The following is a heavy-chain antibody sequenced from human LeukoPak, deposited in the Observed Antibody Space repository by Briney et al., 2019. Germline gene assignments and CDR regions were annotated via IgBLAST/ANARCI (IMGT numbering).Heavy chain of an antibody. CDR3: ATTIAVAAPFRY. CDR1: GFTFSSYE. Sequence: GGSLRLSCAASGFTFSSYEMNWVRQAPGKGLEWVSYISSSGSTIYYADSVKGRFTISRDNAKSSLYLQMNSLRAEDTAVYYCATTIAVAAPFRYWGQGFLVTVSS. D-gene: IGHD6-19*01. V-gene: IGHV3-48*03. CDR2: ISSSGSTI. J-gene: IGHJ4*02.